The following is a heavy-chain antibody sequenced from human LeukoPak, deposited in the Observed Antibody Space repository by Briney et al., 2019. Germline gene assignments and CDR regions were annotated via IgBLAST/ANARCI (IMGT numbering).Heavy chain of an antibody. J-gene: IGHJ4*02. CDR1: GGSISSYY. Sequence: SETLSLTCTVSGGSISSYYWNWIRQPPGKGLEWIGYIYHSGSTNYNPSLKSRVTISVDTSKNQFSLKLNSVTAADTAVYYCARQGGYSSSPDFWGQGTLVTVSS. CDR2: IYHSGST. D-gene: IGHD6-13*01. V-gene: IGHV4-59*08. CDR3: ARQGGYSSSPDF.